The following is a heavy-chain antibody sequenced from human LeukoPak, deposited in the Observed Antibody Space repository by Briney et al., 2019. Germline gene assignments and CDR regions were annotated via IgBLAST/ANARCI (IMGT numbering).Heavy chain of an antibody. CDR2: TSGSGGTT. V-gene: IGHV3-23*01. J-gene: IGHJ4*02. Sequence: GGSLRLSCAASGFTFSSYAMSWVRQAPGKGLEWVSVTSGSGGTTYYADSVKGRFTISRDNSKNTLYMQMNSLRAEDTAVYYCAKAQSGYSDLEYWGQGTLVTISS. CDR1: GFTFSSYA. D-gene: IGHD4-17*01. CDR3: AKAQSGYSDLEY.